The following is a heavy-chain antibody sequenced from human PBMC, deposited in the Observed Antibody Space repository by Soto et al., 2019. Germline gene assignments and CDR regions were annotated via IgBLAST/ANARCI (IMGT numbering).Heavy chain of an antibody. D-gene: IGHD3-22*01. J-gene: IGHJ4*02. CDR3: TTGSIYDSSGIFDY. CDR2: IKSKTDGGTT. V-gene: IGHV3-15*01. Sequence: GGSLRLSCAASGFTFSNAWMSWVRQAPGKGLEWVGRIKSKTDGGTTDYAAPVKGRFTISRDDSKNTLYLQMNSLKTEDTAVYYCTTGSIYDSSGIFDYWGQGTLVTVSS. CDR1: GFTFSNAW.